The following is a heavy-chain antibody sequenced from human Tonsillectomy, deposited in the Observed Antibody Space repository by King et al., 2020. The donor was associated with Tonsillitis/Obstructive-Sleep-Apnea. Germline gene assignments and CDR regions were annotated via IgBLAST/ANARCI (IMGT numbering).Heavy chain of an antibody. Sequence: VQLVESGAEVKKPGSSVKVSCKASGGTFSSYAISWVRQAPGQGLEWMGGIIPIFGTANYAQKFQGRVTITADESTSTAYMELSSLRSEDTAVYYCAGGDIVVVPATPNDSAFDYWGQGTLVTVSS. CDR1: GGTFSSYA. J-gene: IGHJ4*02. CDR3: AGGDIVVVPATPNDSAFDY. CDR2: IIPIFGTA. V-gene: IGHV1-69*01. D-gene: IGHD2-2*01.